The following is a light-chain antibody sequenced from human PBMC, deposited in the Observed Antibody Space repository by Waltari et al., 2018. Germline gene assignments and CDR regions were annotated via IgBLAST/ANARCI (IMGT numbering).Light chain of an antibody. V-gene: IGKV1-9*01. Sequence: IQLTQSTSSLSAAVRDRVTITCRASQGISNYLAWYQQEPGKVPKRLIFAASTLQSGVPSRFSGSGSGTDFTLTISSLQPEDFATYYCQQLNSYQWTFGQGTKVEIK. CDR2: AAS. CDR1: QGISNY. CDR3: QQLNSYQWT. J-gene: IGKJ1*01.